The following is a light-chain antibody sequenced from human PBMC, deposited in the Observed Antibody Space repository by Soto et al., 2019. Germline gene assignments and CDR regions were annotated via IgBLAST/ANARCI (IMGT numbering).Light chain of an antibody. Sequence: EIVMTQSPATLSVSPGERATLSCRASQSVSINLAWYQQKPGQAPRLLIYDASNRATGIPARFSGSGSGTDFTLTISRLEPEDFAVYYCLQRSDWRTFGRGTKVDIK. CDR1: QSVSIN. J-gene: IGKJ1*01. CDR2: DAS. V-gene: IGKV3-11*01. CDR3: LQRSDWRT.